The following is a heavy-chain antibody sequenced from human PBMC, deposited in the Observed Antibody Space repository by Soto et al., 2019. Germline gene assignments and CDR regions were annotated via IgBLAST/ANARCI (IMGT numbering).Heavy chain of an antibody. D-gene: IGHD6-6*01. J-gene: IGHJ5*02. Sequence: SETLSLTCTVSGGSISSGDYYWSWIRQPPGKGLEWIGYIYYSGSTYYSPSLKSRVTISVDTSKNQFSLKLSSLTAADTAVYYCARERPDGARLDPWGQGTLVTVS. V-gene: IGHV4-30-4*01. CDR2: IYYSGST. CDR1: GGSISSGDYY. CDR3: ARERPDGARLDP.